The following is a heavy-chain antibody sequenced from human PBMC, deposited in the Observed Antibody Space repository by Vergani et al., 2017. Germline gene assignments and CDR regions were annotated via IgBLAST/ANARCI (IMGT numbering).Heavy chain of an antibody. CDR3: ARDQYPGDGYTYYYYGMDV. D-gene: IGHD5-24*01. CDR1: GFTFSSYW. V-gene: IGHV3-74*01. Sequence: EVQLVESGGGLVQPGGSLRLSCAASGFTFSSYWMHWVRQAPGKGLVWVSRINSDGSSTSYADSAKGRFTISRDNAKNTLYLQMNSLRAEDTAVYYCARDQYPGDGYTYYYYGMDVWGQGTTVTVSS. CDR2: INSDGSST. J-gene: IGHJ6*02.